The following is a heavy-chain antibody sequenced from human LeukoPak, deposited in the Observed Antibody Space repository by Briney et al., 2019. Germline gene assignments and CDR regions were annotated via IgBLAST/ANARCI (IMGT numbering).Heavy chain of an antibody. Sequence: PGGSLRLSCAASGFAFNTYAMSWVRQAPGKGLEWVSAISGSGGGTYYADSVKGRFTISTDNSKNTLYLQMNSLRAEDTALYYCARVSYYYGSGSYRPTAVYYFDYWGQGTLVTVSS. CDR3: ARVSYYYGSGSYRPTAVYYFDY. CDR1: GFAFNTYA. D-gene: IGHD3-10*01. J-gene: IGHJ4*02. CDR2: ISGSGGGT. V-gene: IGHV3-23*01.